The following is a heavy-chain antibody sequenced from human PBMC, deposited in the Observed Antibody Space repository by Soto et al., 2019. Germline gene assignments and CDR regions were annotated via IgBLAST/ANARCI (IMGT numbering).Heavy chain of an antibody. V-gene: IGHV3-23*01. J-gene: IGHJ4*02. D-gene: IGHD6-19*01. Sequence: GGSLRLSCAASGFTFSSYAMSWVRQAPGKGLEWVSGISGSGGSTYYADSVKGRFTISRDNSKNTLYLQMNSLRAEDTAVYYCAKRGGSIAVAGTGGYDFDYWGQGTLVTVSS. CDR3: AKRGGSIAVAGTGGYDFDY. CDR1: GFTFSSYA. CDR2: ISGSGGST.